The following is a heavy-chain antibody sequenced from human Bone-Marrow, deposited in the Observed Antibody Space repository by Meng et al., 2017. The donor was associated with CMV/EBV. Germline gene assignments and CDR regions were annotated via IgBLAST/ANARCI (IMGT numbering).Heavy chain of an antibody. J-gene: IGHJ6*02. CDR2: IWYDGSNK. Sequence: GGSLRLSCAASGFNFAGYWMTWVRQAPGKGLEWVAVIWYDGSNKYYGDSVKGRSTISRDNSKNTLYLQMNSLRAEDTAVYYCARDYNGMDVWGQGTTVTVSS. CDR3: ARDYNGMDV. CDR1: GFNFAGYW. V-gene: IGHV3-33*08.